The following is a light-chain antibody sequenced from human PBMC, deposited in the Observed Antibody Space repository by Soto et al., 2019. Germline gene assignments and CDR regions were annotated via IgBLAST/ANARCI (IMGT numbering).Light chain of an antibody. CDR1: QSVSSSY. Sequence: IVFSLSPGTLSLPPGERATLSCRASQSVSSSYLAWYQQKPGQAPRLLIYGASSRATGIPARFSGSGSGTEFTLTISSLQSEDFAVYHCQQYNKWPPTFGQGTKVDIK. CDR3: QQYNKWPPT. V-gene: IGKV3D-15*01. CDR2: GAS. J-gene: IGKJ1*01.